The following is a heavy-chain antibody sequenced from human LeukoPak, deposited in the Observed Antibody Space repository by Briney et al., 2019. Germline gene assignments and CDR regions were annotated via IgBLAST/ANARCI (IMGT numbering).Heavy chain of an antibody. CDR2: ISSGGGST. CDR3: AKAVRISNLGVDY. Sequence: GGSLRLSCAASGFTFSSYAMSWVRQAPGKGLEWVSGISSGGGSTYYADSVKGRFTVSRDNSKNTLYLQMNSLRAEDTAVYYCAKAVRISNLGVDYWGQGTLVTVSS. CDR1: GFTFSSYA. D-gene: IGHD3-16*01. V-gene: IGHV3-23*01. J-gene: IGHJ4*02.